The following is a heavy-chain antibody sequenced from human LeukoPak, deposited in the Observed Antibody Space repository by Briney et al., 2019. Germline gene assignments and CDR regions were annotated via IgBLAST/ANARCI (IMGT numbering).Heavy chain of an antibody. CDR3: ARLSFGDFWSGYYFDY. CDR2: IYYSGST. V-gene: IGHV4-59*08. CDR1: GGSISSYY. D-gene: IGHD3-3*01. J-gene: IGHJ4*02. Sequence: PSETLSLTCTVSGGSISSYYWSWIRQPPGKGLEWIGYIYYSGSTNYNPSLKSRVTISVDTSKNQFSPKLSSVTAADTAVYYCARLSFGDFWSGYYFDYWGQGTLVTVSS.